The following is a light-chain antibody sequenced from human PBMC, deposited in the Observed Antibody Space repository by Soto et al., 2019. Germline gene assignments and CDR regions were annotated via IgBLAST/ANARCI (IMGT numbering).Light chain of an antibody. V-gene: IGLV2-14*03. Sequence: QSVLTQPASVSGSPGQSNTISCTGTHSDIGNYNYVSWYQHLPGKAPKLMIYDVGSRPSGVSSRFSGSKSGNTASLAISGLQAEDEADYYCNSYREDHPRFYVFGTGTKVTVL. CDR2: DVG. CDR1: HSDIGNYNY. J-gene: IGLJ1*01. CDR3: NSYREDHPRFYV.